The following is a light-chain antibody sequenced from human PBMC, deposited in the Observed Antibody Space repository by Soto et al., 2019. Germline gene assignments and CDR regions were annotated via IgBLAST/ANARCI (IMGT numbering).Light chain of an antibody. V-gene: IGLV3-21*02. CDR3: QVWDSSSDPNYV. Sequence: SYELTQPPSVSVAPGQTARITWGGNNIGSKSVHWYRQKPGQAPVLVVYDDSDRPSGVPERFSGSNSGNTATLTISRVEAGDEAAYYCQVWDSSSDPNYVFGTGTKVTVL. CDR2: DDS. CDR1: NIGSKS. J-gene: IGLJ1*01.